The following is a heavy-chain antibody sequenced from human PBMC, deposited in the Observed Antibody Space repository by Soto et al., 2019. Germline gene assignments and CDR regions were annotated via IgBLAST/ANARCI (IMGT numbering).Heavy chain of an antibody. V-gene: IGHV1-69*13. CDR2: IIPIFGTA. J-gene: IGHJ6*02. D-gene: IGHD3-16*01. Sequence: GASVKVSCKASGGTFSSYAISWVRQAPGQGLEWMGGIIPIFGTANYAQKFQGRVTITADESTSTAYMELSSLRSEDTAVYYCASPRGGHHYYYYYRMDVWGQGTTVTVSS. CDR1: GGTFSSYA. CDR3: ASPRGGHHYYYYYRMDV.